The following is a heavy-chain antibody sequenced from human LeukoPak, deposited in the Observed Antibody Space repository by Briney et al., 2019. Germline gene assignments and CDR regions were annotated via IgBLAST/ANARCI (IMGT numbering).Heavy chain of an antibody. D-gene: IGHD3-22*01. J-gene: IGHJ4*02. Sequence: GESLKISCKCSGYSFTSYWNGWVRQMPGKVLEWMGINYTGDSDTRYSPSFQGQVTISADKSISTAYLQWSSLKASDTAMYYCARHSSYCYDSSGPIPDYWGQGTLVTVSS. CDR3: ARHSSYCYDSSGPIPDY. V-gene: IGHV5-51*01. CDR1: GYSFTSYW. CDR2: NYTGDSDT.